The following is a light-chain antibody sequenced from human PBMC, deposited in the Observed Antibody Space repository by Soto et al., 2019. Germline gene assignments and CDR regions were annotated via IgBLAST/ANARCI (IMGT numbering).Light chain of an antibody. CDR1: SGHSSYA. Sequence: QLVLTQSPSASASLGASVKLTCTLSSGHSSYAIAWHQQQPEKGPRYLMKVNTDGSHTKGDGIPDRFSGSSSGAERYLTISSLQSEDEADYYCQTWGAGFSVVFGGGTKLTVL. CDR3: QTWGAGFSVV. CDR2: VNTDGSH. J-gene: IGLJ2*01. V-gene: IGLV4-69*01.